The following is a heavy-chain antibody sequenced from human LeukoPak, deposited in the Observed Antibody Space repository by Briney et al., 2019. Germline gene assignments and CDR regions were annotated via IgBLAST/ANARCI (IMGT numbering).Heavy chain of an antibody. Sequence: SGTLSLTCAVSGGSISSSNWWSWVRQPPGKGLEWIGEIYHSGSTNYNPSLKSRVTISVDKSKNQFSLKLSSVTAADTAVYYCARVIEIQGSSSWPSGWFDPWGQGTLVTVSS. D-gene: IGHD6-13*01. V-gene: IGHV4-4*02. J-gene: IGHJ5*02. CDR2: IYHSGST. CDR1: GGSISSSNW. CDR3: ARVIEIQGSSSWPSGWFDP.